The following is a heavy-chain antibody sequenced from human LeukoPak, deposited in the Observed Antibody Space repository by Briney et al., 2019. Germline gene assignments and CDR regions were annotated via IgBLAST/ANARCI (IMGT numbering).Heavy chain of an antibody. V-gene: IGHV1-2*06. CDR1: GYTFTAQY. CDR2: INPNSGGT. Sequence: ASVKVSCKASGYTFTAQYMHWVRQAPGQGLEWMGRINPNSGGTTYAQKFQGRVTMTRDTSIGIAYMELSRLRSDDTAVYYCARPRATIVVDDAFDIWGQGTMVSVSS. CDR3: ARPRATIVVDDAFDI. D-gene: IGHD3-22*01. J-gene: IGHJ3*02.